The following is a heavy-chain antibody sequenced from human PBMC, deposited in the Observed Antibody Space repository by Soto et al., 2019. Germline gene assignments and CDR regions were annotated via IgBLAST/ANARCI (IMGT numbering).Heavy chain of an antibody. V-gene: IGHV1-69*13. D-gene: IGHD5-18*01. J-gene: IGHJ4*02. CDR2: IIPIFGTA. Sequence: VASVKVSCKASGGTFSSYAISWVRQAPGQGLEWMGGIIPIFGTANYAQKFQGRVTITADESTSTAYMELSSLRSEDTAVYYCARSEAAMDYFDYWGQGTLVTVSS. CDR1: GGTFSSYA. CDR3: ARSEAAMDYFDY.